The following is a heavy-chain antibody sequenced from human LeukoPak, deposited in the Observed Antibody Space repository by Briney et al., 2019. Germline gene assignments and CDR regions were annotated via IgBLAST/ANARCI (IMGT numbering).Heavy chain of an antibody. J-gene: IGHJ4*02. D-gene: IGHD1-26*01. Sequence: SVKVSCKASGGTFSSYAISWVRQAPGQGLEWMGRIIPIFGIANYAQKLQGRVTITADKSTSTAYMELSSLRSEDTAVYYCARAESGSYYHFDYWGQGTLVTVSS. V-gene: IGHV1-69*04. CDR1: GGTFSSYA. CDR2: IIPIFGIA. CDR3: ARAESGSYYHFDY.